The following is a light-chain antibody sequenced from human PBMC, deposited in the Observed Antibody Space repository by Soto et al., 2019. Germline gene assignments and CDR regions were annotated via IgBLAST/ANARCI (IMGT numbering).Light chain of an antibody. CDR1: SSDDGGYNY. CDR3: CSYAGNNAFGV. CDR2: DVS. Sequence: QSALTQPRSVSGSPGQSVTISCTGTSSDDGGYNYVSWYQHHPGKAPKLVIYDVSKRPSGVPDRFSGSKSGNTASLTISGLQAEDEADYYCCSYAGNNAFGVFGGGTKLTVL. V-gene: IGLV2-11*01. J-gene: IGLJ2*01.